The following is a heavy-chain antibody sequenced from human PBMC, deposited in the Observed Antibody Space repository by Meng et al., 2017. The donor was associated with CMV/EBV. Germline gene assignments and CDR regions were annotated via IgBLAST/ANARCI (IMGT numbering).Heavy chain of an antibody. CDR2: ISAYNGNT. Sequence: QSELVQSGAEVKKPGASVKVSCKASGYTVTSYGISWVRQAPGQGLEWMGWISAYNGNTNYAQKLQGRVTMTTDTSTSTAYMELRSLRSDDTAVYYCAAYPQTMVRGVALWGAFDYWGQGTLVTVSS. CDR3: AAYPQTMVRGVALWGAFDY. D-gene: IGHD3-10*01. J-gene: IGHJ4*02. V-gene: IGHV1-18*01. CDR1: GYTVTSYG.